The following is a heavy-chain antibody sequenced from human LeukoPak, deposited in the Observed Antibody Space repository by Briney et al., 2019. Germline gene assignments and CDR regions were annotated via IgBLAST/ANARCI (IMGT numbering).Heavy chain of an antibody. D-gene: IGHD3-16*02. CDR3: ARDLRIGGVIVISVY. J-gene: IGHJ4*02. CDR2: INPSGGST. V-gene: IGHV1-46*01. Sequence: ASVKVSCKASGYIFTGYYMHWVRQAPGQGLEWMGIINPSGGSTSYAQKFQGRVTMTRDTSTSTVYMELSSLRSEDTAVYYCARDLRIGGVIVISVYWGQGTLVTVSS. CDR1: GYIFTGYY.